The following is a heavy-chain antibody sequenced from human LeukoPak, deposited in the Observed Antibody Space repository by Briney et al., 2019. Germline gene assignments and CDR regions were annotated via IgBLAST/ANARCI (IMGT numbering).Heavy chain of an antibody. Sequence: SETLSLTCAVYGGSFSGYYWSWIRQPPGKGLEWIGEINHSGSTNYNPSLKSRVTISVDTSKNQFSLNLSSVTAADTAVYYCASRRWEDIVVVLAAVFDYWGQGTLVTVSS. V-gene: IGHV4-34*01. CDR1: GGSFSGYY. CDR2: INHSGST. J-gene: IGHJ4*02. CDR3: ASRRWEDIVVVLAAVFDY. D-gene: IGHD2-2*01.